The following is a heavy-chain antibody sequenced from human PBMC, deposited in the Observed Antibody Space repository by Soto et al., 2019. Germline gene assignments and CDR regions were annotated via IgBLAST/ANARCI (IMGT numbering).Heavy chain of an antibody. CDR1: GYTFTSYG. CDR2: ISAYNGNT. CDR3: AREAEWELPYWYFDL. V-gene: IGHV1-18*01. Sequence: QVQLVQSGAEVKKPGASVKVSCKASGYTFTSYGISWVRQAPGQGLAWMGWISAYNGNTNYAQKLQGRVTMTTDTSRSPAHMELRSLSSDATAVYYCAREAEWELPYWYFDLWGRGTLVTVSS. D-gene: IGHD1-26*01. J-gene: IGHJ2*01.